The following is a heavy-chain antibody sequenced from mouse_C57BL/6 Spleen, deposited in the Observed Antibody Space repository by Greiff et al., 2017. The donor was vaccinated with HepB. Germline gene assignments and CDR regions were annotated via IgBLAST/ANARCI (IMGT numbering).Heavy chain of an antibody. CDR3: ARGRLRLYYFDY. D-gene: IGHD1-1*01. CDR2: ISDGGSYT. J-gene: IGHJ2*01. CDR1: GFTFSSYA. Sequence: EVMLVESGGGLVKPGGSLKLSCAASGFTFSSYAMSWVRQTPEKRLEWVATISDGGSYTYYPDNVKGRFTISRDNAKNNLYLQMSHLKSEDTAMYYCARGRLRLYYFDYWGQGTTLTVS. V-gene: IGHV5-4*03.